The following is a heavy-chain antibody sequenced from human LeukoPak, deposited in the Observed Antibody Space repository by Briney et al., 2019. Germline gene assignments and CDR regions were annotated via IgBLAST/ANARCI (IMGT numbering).Heavy chain of an antibody. Sequence: KSSETLSLTCTVSGGSISSYYWSWIRQPPGKGLEWIGYIYYSGSTNYNPSLKSRVTISVDTSKNQFSLKLSSVTAADTAVYYCARMTTVMSYYYYYYMDVWGKGTTVTISS. D-gene: IGHD4-17*01. CDR1: GGSISSYY. CDR2: IYYSGST. CDR3: ARMTTVMSYYYYYYMDV. V-gene: IGHV4-59*01. J-gene: IGHJ6*03.